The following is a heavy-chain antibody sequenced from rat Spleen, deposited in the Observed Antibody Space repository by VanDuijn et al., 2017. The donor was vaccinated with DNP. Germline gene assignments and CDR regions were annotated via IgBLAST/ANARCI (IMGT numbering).Heavy chain of an antibody. D-gene: IGHD1-11*01. J-gene: IGHJ4*01. CDR2: MSTVGNP. Sequence: QVQLKESGPGLVQPSQTLSLTCTVSGFSLTSNSVTWVRQPPGKGLEWIAAMSTVGNPYYNSALKSRLSINRDTSKSQVLLKMNSLQTEDTAMYFCARSGNYGNYYTMDAWGQGTSVTVSS. V-gene: IGHV2S12*01. CDR1: GFSLTSNS. CDR3: ARSGNYGNYYTMDA.